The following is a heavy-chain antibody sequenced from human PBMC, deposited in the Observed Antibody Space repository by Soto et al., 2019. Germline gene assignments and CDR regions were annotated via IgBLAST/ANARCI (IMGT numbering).Heavy chain of an antibody. CDR1: GFTFSSYA. D-gene: IGHD6-6*01. J-gene: IGHJ4*02. Sequence: EVQLLESGGGLVQPGESLRLSCEASGFTFSSYAMSWVRQAPGKGLEWVSVISGSDDSTYYADSVKDRFTISRDNSKNTLYLQMNSLRAEDTAVYYCAKRSSSSTCDYWGQGTLVTVSS. CDR2: ISGSDDST. V-gene: IGHV3-23*01. CDR3: AKRSSSSTCDY.